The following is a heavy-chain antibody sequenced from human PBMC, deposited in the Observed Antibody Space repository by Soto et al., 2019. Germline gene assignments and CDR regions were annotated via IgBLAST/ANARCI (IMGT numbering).Heavy chain of an antibody. CDR1: GFTVSSNY. CDR2: IYSDGST. CDR3: ASLIARAAAFDI. Sequence: EVQLVETGGGLIQPGGSLRLSCAASGFTVSSNYINWVRQAPGKGLEWVSLIYSDGSTYYADSVKGRFTISRDNSKNTVYRQMNSLRAEDTAVYYCASLIARAAAFDIWGRGTMVTVSS. V-gene: IGHV3-53*02. D-gene: IGHD6-13*01. J-gene: IGHJ3*02.